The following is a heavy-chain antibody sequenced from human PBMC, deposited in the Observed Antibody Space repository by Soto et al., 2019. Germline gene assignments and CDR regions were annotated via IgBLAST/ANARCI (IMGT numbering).Heavy chain of an antibody. J-gene: IGHJ4*02. CDR3: ARVGDSGYYWYFDY. V-gene: IGHV4-4*07. CDR2: VFSSGTT. CDR1: GGSISSYY. D-gene: IGHD3-22*01. Sequence: SETLSLTCTVSGGSISSYYWTWIRQAAGKRLECIGRVFSSGTTNYNPSLKSRVTMSVDTSKNQLSLKLTSVTAADTAVYYCARVGDSGYYWYFDYWGQGALVTVSS.